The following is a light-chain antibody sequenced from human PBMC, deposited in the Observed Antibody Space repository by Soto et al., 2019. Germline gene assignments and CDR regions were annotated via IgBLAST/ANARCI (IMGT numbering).Light chain of an antibody. CDR2: EAS. Sequence: QSVLTQNAYVDGSPGQSITISCTGTSSDVGSHNLVSWYQHYPGEVPKLIIFEASKRPSGVSNRFSGSKSGSTASLTISGLQAEDEADYYCCSFAGSGIYVFGTGTKVTVL. CDR3: CSFAGSGIYV. CDR1: SSDVGSHNL. V-gene: IGLV2-23*01. J-gene: IGLJ1*01.